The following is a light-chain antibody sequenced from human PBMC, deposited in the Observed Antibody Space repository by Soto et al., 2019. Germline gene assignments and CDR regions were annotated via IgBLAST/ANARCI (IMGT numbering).Light chain of an antibody. V-gene: IGKV2-28*01. CDR1: RSLLQSNGYNY. J-gene: IGKJ1*01. CDR2: FGS. CDR3: MQSQQSPPT. Sequence: DIVMTQSPLSLPVTPGEPASISCSSSRSLLQSNGYNYLDWYLQKPGQSPQLLIYFGSYRASGVTDRFSGSGSGTDVTLKMRRVEAQDVAVYYCMQSQQSPPTFGQGTKVKI.